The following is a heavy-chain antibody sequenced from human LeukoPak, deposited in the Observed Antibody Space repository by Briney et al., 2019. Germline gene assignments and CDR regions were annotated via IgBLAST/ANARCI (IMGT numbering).Heavy chain of an antibody. CDR3: ARRHRSSWYLDY. J-gene: IGHJ4*02. D-gene: IGHD6-13*01. CDR1: GDSISSYY. V-gene: IGHV4-59*08. Sequence: SETLSLTCAVSGDSISSYYWSWLRQPPGKGLEWIGYIYYDGSTNYNPSLKSRVTISVDTSKNQFTLKLSSVTATDTAVYYCARRHRSSWYLDYWGQGTLVTVSS. CDR2: IYYDGST.